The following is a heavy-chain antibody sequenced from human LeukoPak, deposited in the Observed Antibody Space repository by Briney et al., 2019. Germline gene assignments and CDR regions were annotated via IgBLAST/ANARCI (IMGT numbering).Heavy chain of an antibody. CDR3: ARSIGLAGGGVDV. Sequence: GSLRLSCAASGFTFSDYNMNWVRQAPGKGLEWVSYITNGGSTIHHADSVRGRFTISRDNAKKTLYLQMNSLRAEDTAVYYCARSIGLAGGGVDVWGQGTTVTVSS. J-gene: IGHJ6*02. V-gene: IGHV3-11*01. CDR1: GFTFSDYN. CDR2: ITNGGSTI. D-gene: IGHD4-23*01.